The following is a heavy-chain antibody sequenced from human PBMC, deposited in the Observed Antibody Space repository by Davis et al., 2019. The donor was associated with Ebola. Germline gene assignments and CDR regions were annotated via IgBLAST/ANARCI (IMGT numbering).Heavy chain of an antibody. Sequence: PSETLSLTCAISGDSVSCGNTGCNWLRQSPSRGLEWLGRTYYSSKWYYDYAVSVKSRITINPDTSKNQFSLQLNSVTPEDTALYYCARGWLRGGMDVWGEGTTVTVSS. CDR2: TYYSSKWYY. CDR3: ARGWLRGGMDV. J-gene: IGHJ6*04. D-gene: IGHD5-18*01. V-gene: IGHV6-1*01. CDR1: GDSVSCGNTG.